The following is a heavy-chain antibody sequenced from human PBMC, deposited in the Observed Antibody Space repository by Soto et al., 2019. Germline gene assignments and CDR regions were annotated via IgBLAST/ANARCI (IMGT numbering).Heavy chain of an antibody. D-gene: IGHD5-12*01. CDR1: GFTFNTYW. J-gene: IGHJ5*02. CDR2: INSDGTKT. CDR3: ATVATNSYNGLDP. Sequence: EVQLVESGGTLVQPGGSLRLSCAASGFTFNTYWMHWVRQAPGKGLVWVSRINSDGTKTTYADSVKGRFTISRDNAKNTVYLQMNSLRAEDTAMYYCATVATNSYNGLDPWGQGTLVTVSS. V-gene: IGHV3-74*01.